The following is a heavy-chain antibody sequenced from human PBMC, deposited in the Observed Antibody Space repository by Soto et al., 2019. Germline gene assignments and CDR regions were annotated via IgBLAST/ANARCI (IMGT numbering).Heavy chain of an antibody. V-gene: IGHV4-61*01. CDR2: IYYSGST. J-gene: IGHJ4*02. D-gene: IGHD3-3*01. CDR3: ARDRRSGYYRDY. Sequence: SETLSLTCTVSGGSVSSGSYYWSWIRQPPGKGLEWIGYIYYSGSTNYNPSLKSRVTISVDTSKNQFSLKLSSVTAADTAVYYCARDRRSGYYRDYWGQGTLVTVSS. CDR1: GGSVSSGSYY.